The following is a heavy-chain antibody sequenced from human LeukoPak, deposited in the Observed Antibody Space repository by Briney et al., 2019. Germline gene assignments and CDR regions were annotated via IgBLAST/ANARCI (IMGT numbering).Heavy chain of an antibody. D-gene: IGHD2-15*01. CDR3: ANAGWPDRNFDY. CDR1: GGTFSSYA. J-gene: IGHJ4*02. V-gene: IGHV1-69*13. Sequence: SVKVSCKASGGTFSSYAISWVRQAPGQGLEWMGGIIPIFGTANYAQKIQGRVTITADESTSTAYMELSSLRSEDTAVYYCANAGWPDRNFDYWGQGTLVTVSS. CDR2: IIPIFGTA.